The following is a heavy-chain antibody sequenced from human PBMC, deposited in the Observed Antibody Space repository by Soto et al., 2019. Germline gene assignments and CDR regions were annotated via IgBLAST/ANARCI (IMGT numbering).Heavy chain of an antibody. CDR3: ARDQRRNFDY. J-gene: IGHJ4*02. CDR2: ISTSKGNT. Sequence: QVRLVQSGAEMKMPGASVKVSCKASGYKFTSNGISWVRQAPGQGLEWMGWISTSKGNTNYAQKFQGRVTMTTDTSTSTAYTELRSLRSDDTAVYYCARDQRRNFDYWGQGTLVTVSS. CDR1: GYKFTSNG. V-gene: IGHV1-18*01.